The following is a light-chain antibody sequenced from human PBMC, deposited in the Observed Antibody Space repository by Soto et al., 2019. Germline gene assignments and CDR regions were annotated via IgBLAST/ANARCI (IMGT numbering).Light chain of an antibody. Sequence: QSVLTQPPSVSGAPGQRVTISCTGSSSNLGAGYDVHWYQHLPGIAPKLMIYEGSKRPSGVSNRFSGSKSGNTASLTISGLQAEDEADYYCCSYAGSYVFGTGTKLTVL. J-gene: IGLJ1*01. CDR1: SSNLGAGYD. CDR3: CSYAGSYV. V-gene: IGLV1-40*01. CDR2: EGS.